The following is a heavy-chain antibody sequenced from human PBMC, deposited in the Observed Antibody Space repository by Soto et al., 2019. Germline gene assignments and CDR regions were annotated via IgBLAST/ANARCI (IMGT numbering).Heavy chain of an antibody. CDR2: ISGRGGST. CDR3: ARVFYYDILTGKSYNMDV. V-gene: IGHV3-23*01. Sequence: VQLRESGGDWVQPGGSLRLSCEASGFTFSNYAMSWVLQAPGKGLAWVSVISGRGGSTNYADSAKGRFTISRDNSMDTLYLQMNSLRAEDTAVYYCARVFYYDILTGKSYNMDVWGQGTTVIVSS. D-gene: IGHD3-9*01. J-gene: IGHJ6*02. CDR1: GFTFSNYA.